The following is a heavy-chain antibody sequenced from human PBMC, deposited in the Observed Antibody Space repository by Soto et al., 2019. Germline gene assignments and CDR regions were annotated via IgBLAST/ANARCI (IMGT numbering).Heavy chain of an antibody. D-gene: IGHD1-26*01. CDR1: GFTFSDYY. Sequence: GGSLRLSCAASGFTFSDYYMSWIRQAPGKGLEWVSYISSSSSYTNYADSVKGRFTISRDNAKNSLYLQMNSLRAEDTAVYYCAGGGSGSYYPDYWGQGTLVTVSS. V-gene: IGHV3-11*06. CDR2: ISSSSSYT. J-gene: IGHJ4*02. CDR3: AGGGSGSYYPDY.